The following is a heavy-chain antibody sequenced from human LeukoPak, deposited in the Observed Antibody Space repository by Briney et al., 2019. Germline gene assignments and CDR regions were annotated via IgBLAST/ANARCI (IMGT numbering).Heavy chain of an antibody. D-gene: IGHD3-22*01. CDR1: GGSVSRGGYY. CDR3: ARDRGDYDSSGYYGYFDY. Sequence: KPSETLSLTCTVSGGSVSRGGYYWSWIRQPPGKGLEWIGYIYYSGSTNYNPSLKSRVTISVDTSKNQFSLKLSSVTAADTAVYYCARDRGDYDSSGYYGYFDYWGQGALVTVSS. V-gene: IGHV4-61*08. J-gene: IGHJ4*02. CDR2: IYYSGST.